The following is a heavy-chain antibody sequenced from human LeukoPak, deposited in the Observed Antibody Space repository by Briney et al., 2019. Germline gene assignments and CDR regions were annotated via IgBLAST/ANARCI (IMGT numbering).Heavy chain of an antibody. D-gene: IGHD3-10*01. Sequence: PSETLSLTCAVYGGSFSGYYWSWIRQPPGKGLEWIGEINHSGSTNNNPSLKSRVAISVNTSNTQFSLRLSSVTAADTAVYYCARSPRVYYGSGRGWFAPWGQGTLVTVSS. CDR1: GGSFSGYY. V-gene: IGHV4-34*01. CDR2: INHSGST. J-gene: IGHJ5*02. CDR3: ARSPRVYYGSGRGWFAP.